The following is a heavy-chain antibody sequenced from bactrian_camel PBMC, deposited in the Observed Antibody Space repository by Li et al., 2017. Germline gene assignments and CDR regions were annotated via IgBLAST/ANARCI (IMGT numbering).Heavy chain of an antibody. V-gene: IGHV3S40*01. Sequence: DVQLVESGGGSVQAGGSLRLSCTVSGYTSSTWCMAWFRQAPGSEREGVAGIATGSGNTYYADSVKGRFTISQDNAKNTVCLQMNSLKPEDTALYYCAANPYNGCLGRDVTEYRYWGQGTQVTVS. CDR3: AANPYNGCLGRDVTEYRY. CDR2: IATGSGNT. CDR1: GYTSSTWC. J-gene: IGHJ4*01. D-gene: IGHD3*01.